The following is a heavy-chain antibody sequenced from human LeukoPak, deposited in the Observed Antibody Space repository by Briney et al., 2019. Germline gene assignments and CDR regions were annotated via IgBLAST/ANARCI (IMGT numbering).Heavy chain of an antibody. V-gene: IGHV3-64*01. CDR1: GLTFSIYA. CDR2: ISSNGGST. J-gene: IGHJ4*02. D-gene: IGHD1-26*01. CDR3: ARGEGGGSGAIAYY. Sequence: GGSLTLSCAASGLTFSIYAMHGVPQAPGKGLEYVSAISSNGGSTYYANSVKGRFTISGDNSKNTLYLKMGSLSAEDMAVYYCARGEGGGSGAIAYYWGQGTLVTVSS.